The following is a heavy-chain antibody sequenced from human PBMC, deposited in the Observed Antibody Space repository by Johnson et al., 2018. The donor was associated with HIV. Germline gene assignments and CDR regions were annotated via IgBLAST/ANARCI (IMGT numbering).Heavy chain of an antibody. CDR2: IRQDGNEI. Sequence: VQLVESGGGLVQPGGSLKLSCAASRSSFSTSWMAWVRQAPGKRLEWLTNIRQDGNEINYADSVKGRFTISRDNAKNSLYLQMNSLRAEDTAVYYCARDVYAGAHENWGQGTRVTVSS. J-gene: IGHJ3*01. CDR1: RSSFSTSW. V-gene: IGHV3-7*05. CDR3: ARDVYAGAHEN. D-gene: IGHD5/OR15-5a*01.